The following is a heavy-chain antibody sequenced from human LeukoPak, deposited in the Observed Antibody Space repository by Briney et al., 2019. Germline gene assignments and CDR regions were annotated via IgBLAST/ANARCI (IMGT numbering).Heavy chain of an antibody. D-gene: IGHD6-13*01. CDR3: ASSSNWDRYFDY. CDR1: GGSISSSY. V-gene: IGHV4-59*01. Sequence: PSETLSLTCTVSGGSISSSYWSWIRQPPGQGLEWIGSIYYSGSTNYNPSLKSRLTISLDTSKNQFSLKLSSVTAADMAVYYCASSSNWDRYFDYWGQGTLVTVSS. J-gene: IGHJ4*02. CDR2: IYYSGST.